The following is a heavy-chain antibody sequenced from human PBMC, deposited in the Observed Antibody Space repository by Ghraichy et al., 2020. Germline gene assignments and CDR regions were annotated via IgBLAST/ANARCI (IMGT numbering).Heavy chain of an antibody. Sequence: GGSLRLSCAASGFTVSSNYMSWVRQAPGKGLEWVSVIYSGGSTYYADSVKGRFTISRDNSKNTLYLQMNSLRAEDTAVYYCARDWDYGDRQLYYYYGMDVWGQGTTVTVSS. J-gene: IGHJ6*02. CDR1: GFTVSSNY. D-gene: IGHD4-17*01. V-gene: IGHV3-66*01. CDR3: ARDWDYGDRQLYYYYGMDV. CDR2: IYSGGST.